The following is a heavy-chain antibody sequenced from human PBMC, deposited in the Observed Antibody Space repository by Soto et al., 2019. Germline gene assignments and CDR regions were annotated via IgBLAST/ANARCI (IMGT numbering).Heavy chain of an antibody. Sequence: QLQLQESGPGLVKPSETLSLTCTVSDGSISSYYWSWIRPPPGKGLAWIGYVYSNGDTSFNPSPKRRVTISVDTSRNRFSLRLNSVTAADTAVYYCARRITGDPHFDLWGRGTLVTVSS. CDR3: ARRITGDPHFDL. V-gene: IGHV4-59*12. D-gene: IGHD1-20*01. CDR2: VYSNGDT. CDR1: DGSISSYY. J-gene: IGHJ2*01.